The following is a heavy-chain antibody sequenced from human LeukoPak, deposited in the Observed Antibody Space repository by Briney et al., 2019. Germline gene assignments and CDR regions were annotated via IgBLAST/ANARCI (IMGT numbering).Heavy chain of an antibody. J-gene: IGHJ6*03. CDR1: GGTFSNSG. Sequence: ASVKVSCKASGGTFSNSGINWVRQAPGQGLEWRGGIIPKFGTGNYAQKFQGRVTITTDESMSTAYMELSSLRSEDTAVYYCARVPAAPHYYYYYMDVWGKGTTVTVSS. CDR2: IIPKFGTG. CDR3: ARVPAAPHYYYYYMDV. D-gene: IGHD2-2*01. V-gene: IGHV1-69*05.